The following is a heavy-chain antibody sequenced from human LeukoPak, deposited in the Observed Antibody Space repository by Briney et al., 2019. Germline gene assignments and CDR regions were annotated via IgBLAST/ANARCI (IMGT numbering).Heavy chain of an antibody. V-gene: IGHV5-51*01. CDR2: FYPGDSAT. Sequence: GESLRTSCKRSGYSSTSYWIGWVRQMPGKGLGWMGVFYPGDSATSNSPSFQGQATIPAERSISTVELQWSSLKASDTSMYYCASPLGYCSGGSCRYDAFDIWGQGTMVTVSS. J-gene: IGHJ3*02. D-gene: IGHD2-15*01. CDR3: ASPLGYCSGGSCRYDAFDI. CDR1: GYSSTSYW.